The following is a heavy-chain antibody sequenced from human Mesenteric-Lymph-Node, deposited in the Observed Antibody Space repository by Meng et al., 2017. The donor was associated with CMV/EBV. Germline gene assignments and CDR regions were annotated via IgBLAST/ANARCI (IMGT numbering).Heavy chain of an antibody. CDR1: GFTFSDFY. CDR2: IRNKVNGYSA. V-gene: IGHV3-72*01. J-gene: IGHJ6*02. Sequence: GESLKISCVASGFTFSDFYMDWVRQAPGKGLEWVGCIRNKVNGYSAEYAASVKGRFAISRDDSQNSLYLQMNSLNTEDTAVYYCARCSRDLGNGGMDVWGQGTTVTVSS. CDR3: ARCSRDLGNGGMDV. D-gene: IGHD2-2*01.